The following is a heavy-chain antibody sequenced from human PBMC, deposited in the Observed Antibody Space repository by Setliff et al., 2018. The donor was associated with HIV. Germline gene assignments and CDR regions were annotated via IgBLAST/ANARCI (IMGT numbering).Heavy chain of an antibody. D-gene: IGHD1-26*01. CDR3: ASYSGSYYFILHY. CDR2: IIPVLGLS. Sequence: ASVKVSCKASGDTFSNSALTWVRQAPGQGLEWMGGIIPVLGLSYYAQNFQGRVTITADESTSTAYMELSSLRSEDTAVYYCASYSGSYYFILHYWGQGTLVTVSS. CDR1: GDTFSNSA. V-gene: IGHV1-69*10. J-gene: IGHJ4*02.